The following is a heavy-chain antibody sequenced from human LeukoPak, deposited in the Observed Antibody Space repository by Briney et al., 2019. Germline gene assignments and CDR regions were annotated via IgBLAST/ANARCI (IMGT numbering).Heavy chain of an antibody. CDR3: ARQLYGGDC. CDR2: ISGSGNTI. Sequence: QTGGSLRLSCAASGFIFSSYEMNWVRQAPGKGLEWVSYISGSGNTIYYADSVKGRFTISRDNAKNSLYLQMNSLRAEDTAVYYCARQLYGGDCWGQGTLVTVSS. CDR1: GFIFSSYE. V-gene: IGHV3-48*03. D-gene: IGHD4-17*01. J-gene: IGHJ4*02.